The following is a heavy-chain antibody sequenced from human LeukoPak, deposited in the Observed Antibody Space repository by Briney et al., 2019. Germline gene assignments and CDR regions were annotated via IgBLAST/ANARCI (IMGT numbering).Heavy chain of an antibody. CDR2: TYYRSKWYN. CDR3: ARDHCSFSNCPNNWIDP. D-gene: IGHD1-1*01. V-gene: IGHV6-1*01. CDR1: GDSVSSNSAA. J-gene: IGHJ5*02. Sequence: SQTLSLTCAISGDSVSSNSAAWNWIRQSPSRGLEWLGRTYYRSKWYNDYAISVRSRITINPDTSKNQFSLQLNSVTPEDTAVYYCARDHCSFSNCPNNWIDPWGQGTLVTVSS.